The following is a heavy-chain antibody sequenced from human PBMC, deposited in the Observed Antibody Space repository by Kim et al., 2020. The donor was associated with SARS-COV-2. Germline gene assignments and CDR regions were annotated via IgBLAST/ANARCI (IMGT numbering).Heavy chain of an antibody. CDR2: IYHSGST. D-gene: IGHD3-9*01. CDR3: ARNDISLGAFDI. CDR1: GGSISSGGYS. V-gene: IGHV4-30-2*01. Sequence: SETLSLTCAVSGGSISSGGYSWSWIRQPPGKGLEWIGYIYHSGSTYYNPSLKSRVTISVDRSKNQFSLKLSSVTAADTAVYYCARNDISLGAFDIWGQGTMVTVSS. J-gene: IGHJ3*02.